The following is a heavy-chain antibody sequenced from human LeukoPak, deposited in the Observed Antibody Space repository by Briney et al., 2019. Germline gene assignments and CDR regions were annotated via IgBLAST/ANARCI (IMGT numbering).Heavy chain of an antibody. D-gene: IGHD6-13*01. V-gene: IGHV3-33*06. J-gene: IGHJ4*02. CDR2: IWYDGTNK. CDR3: AKSGSNWAYLQY. CDR1: GFTLSNYG. Sequence: GGSLRLSCAVSGFTLSNYGMHWVRQAPGRGLEWVAVIWYDGTNKYYADSVRGRFTVSRDSSKNTLYLQMDSLRAEDTAVYYCAKSGSNWAYLQYWGQGTLVTVSS.